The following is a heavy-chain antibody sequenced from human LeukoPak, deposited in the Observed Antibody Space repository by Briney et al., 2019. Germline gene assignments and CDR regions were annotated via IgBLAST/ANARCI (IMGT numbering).Heavy chain of an antibody. CDR2: IYYSGST. V-gene: IGHV4-59*08. D-gene: IGHD1-26*01. J-gene: IGHJ4*02. CDR3: ATTQWELHGGFDY. Sequence: SETLSLTCTVSGGSINSYYWSWIRQPPGKGLEWIGYIYYSGSTNYNPSLKSRLTISVDTSKNQFSLKLSSVTAADTAVYYCATTQWELHGGFDYWGQGNLVTVSS. CDR1: GGSINSYY.